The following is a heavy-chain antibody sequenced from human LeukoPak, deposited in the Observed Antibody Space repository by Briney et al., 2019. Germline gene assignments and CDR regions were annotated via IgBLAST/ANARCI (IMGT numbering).Heavy chain of an antibody. D-gene: IGHD3-10*01. Sequence: PGGSLRLSCAASGFTFSSYSMHWVRQAPWKGLEWVSSISSSSSFIYYADSVKGRFTISRDNAKNSVYLQMNSLRAEDTAVYSCARDQGGSGGNWGQGTLVTVSS. J-gene: IGHJ4*02. CDR2: ISSSSSFI. CDR3: ARDQGGSGGN. CDR1: GFTFSSYS. V-gene: IGHV3-21*01.